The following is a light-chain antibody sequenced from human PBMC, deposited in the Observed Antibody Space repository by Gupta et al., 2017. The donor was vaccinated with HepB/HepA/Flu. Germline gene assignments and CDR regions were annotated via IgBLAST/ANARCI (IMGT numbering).Light chain of an antibody. J-gene: IGLJ2*01. Sequence: QSALTQPRPVSGSPGQSVTIACTGTSSDVGGYNYVSWYQQHPGKAPKLMIYDVSKRPSRVPDRFSGSKSGNTASLTISGLQAEDEADYYSCSYASSYTYVVFGGGTKLTVL. V-gene: IGLV2-11*01. CDR3: CSYASSYTYVV. CDR2: DVS. CDR1: SSDVGGYNY.